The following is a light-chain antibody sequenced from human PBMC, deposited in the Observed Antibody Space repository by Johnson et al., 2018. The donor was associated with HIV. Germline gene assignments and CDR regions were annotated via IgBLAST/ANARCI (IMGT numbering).Light chain of an antibody. Sequence: QSVLTQPPSVSAAPGQKVTISCSGSSSNIGNNYVSWYQQLPGTAPKLLIYDNSKRPSGIPDRFSGSTSGTSATLVITGLQPGDEADYHGATWDSSLSVYVFGTGTKVTVL. V-gene: IGLV1-51*01. CDR2: DNS. J-gene: IGLJ1*01. CDR3: ATWDSSLSVYV. CDR1: SSNIGNNY.